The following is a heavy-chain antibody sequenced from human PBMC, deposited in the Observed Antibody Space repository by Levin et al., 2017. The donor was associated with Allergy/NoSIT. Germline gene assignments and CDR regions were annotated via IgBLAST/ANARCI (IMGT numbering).Heavy chain of an antibody. D-gene: IGHD6-13*01. Sequence: PGGSLRLSCKASGGTFSSYAISWVRQAPGQGLEWMGGIIPIFGTANYAQKFQGRVTITADESTSTAYMELSSLRSEDTAVYYCARDRLRTVSSSWRRTGGWFDPWGQGTLVTVSS. J-gene: IGHJ5*02. CDR3: ARDRLRTVSSSWRRTGGWFDP. V-gene: IGHV1-69*01. CDR2: IIPIFGTA. CDR1: GGTFSSYA.